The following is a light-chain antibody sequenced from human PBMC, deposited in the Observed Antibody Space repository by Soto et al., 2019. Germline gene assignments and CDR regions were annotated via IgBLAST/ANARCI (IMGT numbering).Light chain of an antibody. Sequence: IVLTQSPAILALSPGDRATLSCRASQSVSSNYLAWYQQKPGQAPRLLIYGESSRATGIPDRFSGSGSGTDFTLSISRLEPEDFAVYYCQQYSSLWTFGQGTKVDI. J-gene: IGKJ1*01. CDR1: QSVSSNY. CDR3: QQYSSLWT. V-gene: IGKV3-20*01. CDR2: GES.